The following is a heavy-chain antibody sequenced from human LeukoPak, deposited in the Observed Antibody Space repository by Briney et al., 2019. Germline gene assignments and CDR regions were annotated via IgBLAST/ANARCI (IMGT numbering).Heavy chain of an antibody. D-gene: IGHD2-2*01. Sequence: SVKVSCKASGYTFTSYGISWVRQAPGQGLEWMGWISAYNGNTNYAQKLQGRVTMTTDTSTSTAYMELRSLRSDDTAVYYCARVRSALTIVAVPAAMEASDAFDIWGQGTMVTVSS. CDR2: ISAYNGNT. CDR3: ARVRSALTIVAVPAAMEASDAFDI. V-gene: IGHV1-18*04. CDR1: GYTFTSYG. J-gene: IGHJ3*02.